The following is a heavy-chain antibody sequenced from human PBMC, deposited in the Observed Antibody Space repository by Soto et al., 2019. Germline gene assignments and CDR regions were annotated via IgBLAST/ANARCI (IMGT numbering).Heavy chain of an antibody. CDR3: AKIDASSSWYPPDAFDI. J-gene: IGHJ3*02. CDR2: ISGSGGST. CDR1: GFTFSSYA. D-gene: IGHD6-13*01. V-gene: IGHV3-23*01. Sequence: GGSLRLSCVASGFTFSSYAMSWVRQAPGKGLEWVSAISGSGGSTYYADSVKGRFTISRDNSKNTLYLQMNSLRAEDTAVYYCAKIDASSSWYPPDAFDIWGQGTMVTVSS.